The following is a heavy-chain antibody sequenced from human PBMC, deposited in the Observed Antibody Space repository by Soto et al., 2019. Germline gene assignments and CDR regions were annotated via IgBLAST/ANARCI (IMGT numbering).Heavy chain of an antibody. CDR2: VFYTGLT. V-gene: IGHV4-39*01. CDR1: GGSISGSYYY. J-gene: IGHJ4*02. D-gene: IGHD1-20*01. CDR3: ATSQRGYNWNYFDH. Sequence: KPSETLSLTCAVSGGSISGSYYYWGCLRQSPGKGPEWIGSVFYTGLTSYNPSLESRVSVSVDTSKNLFSLKVSGVSAADTAVYYCATSQRGYNWNYFDHWGQGALVTVSS.